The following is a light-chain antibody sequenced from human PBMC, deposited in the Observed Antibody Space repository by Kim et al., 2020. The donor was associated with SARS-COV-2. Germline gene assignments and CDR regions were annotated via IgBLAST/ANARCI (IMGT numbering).Light chain of an antibody. CDR3: NSRDSSGNHQK. CDR2: GKN. Sequence: SSELTQDPAVSVALGQTVRITCQGDSLRSYYASWYQQKPGQAPVLVIYGKNNRPSGIPDRFSGSSSGNTASLTITGAQAEDEADYYCNSRDSSGNHQKFGGGTQLTVL. V-gene: IGLV3-19*01. J-gene: IGLJ2*01. CDR1: SLRSYY.